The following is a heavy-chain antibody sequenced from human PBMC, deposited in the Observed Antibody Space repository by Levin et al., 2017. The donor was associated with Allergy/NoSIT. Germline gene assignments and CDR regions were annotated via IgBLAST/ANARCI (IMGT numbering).Heavy chain of an antibody. CDR2: ISYDGSNK. V-gene: IGHV3-30*18. CDR3: AKDLYSSALR. D-gene: IGHD6-19*01. CDR1: GFTFSSYG. J-gene: IGHJ4*02. Sequence: PGGSLRLSCAASGFTFSSYGMHWVRQAPGKGLEWVAVISYDGSNKYYADSVKGRFTISRDNSKNTLYLQMNSLRAEDTAVYYCAKDLYSSALRWGQGTLVTVSS.